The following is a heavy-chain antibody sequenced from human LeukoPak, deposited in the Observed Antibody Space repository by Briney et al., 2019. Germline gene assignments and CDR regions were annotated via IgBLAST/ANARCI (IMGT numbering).Heavy chain of an antibody. D-gene: IGHD4-17*01. CDR3: ARARLADYGDYVGLGY. Sequence: PGGSLRLSCAASGFTFSSYGMHWVRQAPGKGLEWVAVIWYDGSNKYYADSVKGRFTISRDNSKNTLYLQMNSLRAEDTAVYYCARARLADYGDYVGLGYWGQGTLVTVSS. J-gene: IGHJ4*02. CDR2: IWYDGSNK. CDR1: GFTFSSYG. V-gene: IGHV3-33*01.